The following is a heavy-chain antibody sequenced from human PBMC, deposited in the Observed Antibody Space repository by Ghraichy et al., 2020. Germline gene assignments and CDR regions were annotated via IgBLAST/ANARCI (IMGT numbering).Heavy chain of an antibody. J-gene: IGHJ6*02. CDR3: ARDRELWLQTVGYYYGMDV. Sequence: ASVKVSCKASGYTFTSYGISWVRQAPGQGLEWMGWISAYNGNTNYAQKLQGRVTMTTDTSTSTAYMELRSLRSDDTAVYYCARDRELWLQTVGYYYGMDVWGQGTTVTVSS. CDR2: ISAYNGNT. D-gene: IGHD5-24*01. CDR1: GYTFTSYG. V-gene: IGHV1-18*04.